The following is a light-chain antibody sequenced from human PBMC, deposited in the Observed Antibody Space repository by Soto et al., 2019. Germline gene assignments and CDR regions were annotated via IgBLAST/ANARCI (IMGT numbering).Light chain of an antibody. Sequence: ALTQPASVSGSPGQSITISCTGTSSDVGGYDYVSWYQQLPGKAPKLLIYDVNNRPSGVSHRFSGSKSGNTASLTISGLQAEYYADSYSTAYTGLSTFVFRTGTNLPVL. CDR2: DVN. CDR3: TAYTGLSTFV. J-gene: IGLJ1*01. V-gene: IGLV2-14*01. CDR1: SSDVGGYDY.